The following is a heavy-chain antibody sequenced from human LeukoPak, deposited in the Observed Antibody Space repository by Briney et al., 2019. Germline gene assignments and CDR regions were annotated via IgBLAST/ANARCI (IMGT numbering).Heavy chain of an antibody. D-gene: IGHD6-25*01. CDR1: GFTFSNAW. CDR3: AKDAARGRLIGYAFDI. CDR2: IKSKTDGGTT. J-gene: IGHJ3*02. V-gene: IGHV3-15*01. Sequence: GGSLRLSCAASGFTFSNAWMSWVRQAPGKGLEWVGRIKSKTDGGTTDYAAPVKGRFTISRDDSKNTLYLQMNSLKTEDTAVYYCAKDAARGRLIGYAFDIWGQGTMVTVSS.